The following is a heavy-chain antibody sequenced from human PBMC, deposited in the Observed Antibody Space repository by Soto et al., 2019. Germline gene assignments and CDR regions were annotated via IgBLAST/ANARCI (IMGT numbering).Heavy chain of an antibody. CDR3: AKTGFGRYCSSTSCVHFDY. CDR2: ISGSGGST. D-gene: IGHD2-2*01. Sequence: EVQVLESGGGLVQPGGSLRLSCVASGFTFTTYAMTWVRQAPGKGLEWVSIISGSGGSTHYADSVKGRFIISRDNSKNTLYLQMTDLRAKDTAVDYCAKTGFGRYCSSTSCVHFDYWGQGTLVTVST. CDR1: GFTFTTYA. J-gene: IGHJ4*02. V-gene: IGHV3-23*01.